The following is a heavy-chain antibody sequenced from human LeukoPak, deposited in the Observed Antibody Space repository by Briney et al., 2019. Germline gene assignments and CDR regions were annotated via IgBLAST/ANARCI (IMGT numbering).Heavy chain of an antibody. V-gene: IGHV5-10-1*01. CDR3: TRFSGSGSSFDY. Sequence: GESLQISCKGSGYSFTNYFINWVRQMPGKGLEWMGRVDPSDSYTSYSPSFQGHVTISADKSINTAYLQWSSLKASDTAMYFCTRFSGSGSSFDYWGQGTLVTVSS. D-gene: IGHD3-10*01. CDR1: GYSFTNYF. CDR2: VDPSDSYT. J-gene: IGHJ4*02.